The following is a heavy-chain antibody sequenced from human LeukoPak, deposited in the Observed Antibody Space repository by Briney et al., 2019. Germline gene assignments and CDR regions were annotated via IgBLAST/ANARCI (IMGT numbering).Heavy chain of an antibody. J-gene: IGHJ3*02. CDR2: FDPEDGET. CDR1: GYTLTELS. Sequence: ASVKVSCKVSGYTLTELSMHWVRQAPGKGLEWMGGFDPEDGETIYAQKFQGRVTMTEDKSTDTAYMELSSLRSEDTAVYYCATNYYGSGSYYRNLGAFDIWGQGTMVTVSS. D-gene: IGHD3-10*01. CDR3: ATNYYGSGSYYRNLGAFDI. V-gene: IGHV1-24*01.